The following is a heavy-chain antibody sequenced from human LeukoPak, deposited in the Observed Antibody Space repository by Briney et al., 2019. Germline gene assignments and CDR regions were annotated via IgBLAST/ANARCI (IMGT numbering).Heavy chain of an antibody. CDR1: GFTFSSYA. J-gene: IGHJ4*02. CDR2: ISGSGGST. D-gene: IGHD3-3*01. Sequence: TGGSLGLSCAASGFTFSSYAMSWVRQAPGKGLEWVSAISGSGGSTYYADSVKGRFTISRDNSKNTLYLQMNSLRAEDTAVYYCAKTYYDFWSGYSYYFDYWGQGTLVTVSS. CDR3: AKTYYDFWSGYSYYFDY. V-gene: IGHV3-23*01.